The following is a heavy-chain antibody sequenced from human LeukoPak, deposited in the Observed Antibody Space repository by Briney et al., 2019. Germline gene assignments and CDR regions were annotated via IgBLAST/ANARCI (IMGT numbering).Heavy chain of an antibody. Sequence: GASVKVSCTASGYTFTSYAMHWVRQAPGQRLEWMGWINAGNGNTKYSQKFQGRVTITRDTSASTAYMELSSLRSEDTAVYYCARDQGTRPGDYWGQGTLVTVSS. J-gene: IGHJ4*02. CDR3: ARDQGTRPGDY. CDR2: INAGNGNT. CDR1: GYTFTSYA. V-gene: IGHV1-3*01. D-gene: IGHD6-6*01.